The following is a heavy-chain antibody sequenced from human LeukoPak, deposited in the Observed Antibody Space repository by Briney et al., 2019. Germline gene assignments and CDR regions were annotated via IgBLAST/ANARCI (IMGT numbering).Heavy chain of an antibody. CDR2: IYHSGST. V-gene: IGHV4-38-2*02. CDR1: GYSISSGYY. CDR3: ARRSTVTKAFDI. J-gene: IGHJ3*02. D-gene: IGHD4-17*01. Sequence: SETLSLTCTVSGYSISSGYYWGWIRQPPGKGLEWIGSIYHSGSTYYNPSLKSRVTISVDTSKNQFSLKLSSVTAADTAVYYCARRSTVTKAFDIWGQGTMVTVSS.